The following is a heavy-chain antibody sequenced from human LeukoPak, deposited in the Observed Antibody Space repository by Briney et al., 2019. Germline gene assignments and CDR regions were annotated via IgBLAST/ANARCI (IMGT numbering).Heavy chain of an antibody. Sequence: SETLSLTCTVSGGSISSYYWSWIRQPAGKGLEWIGRIYTSGSTNYNPSLKSRLTMSVDTSKNQFSLKLSSVTAADTAVYYCAREAYADYVFSAWFDPWGQGTLVTVSS. CDR2: IYTSGST. J-gene: IGHJ5*02. CDR1: GGSISSYY. D-gene: IGHD4-17*01. V-gene: IGHV4-4*07. CDR3: AREAYADYVFSAWFDP.